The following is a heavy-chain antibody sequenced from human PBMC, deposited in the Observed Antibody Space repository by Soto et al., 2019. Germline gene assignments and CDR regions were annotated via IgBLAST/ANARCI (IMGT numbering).Heavy chain of an antibody. J-gene: IGHJ4*02. D-gene: IGHD6-6*01. V-gene: IGHV3-30-3*01. CDR2: ISYDGSNK. CDR1: GFTFSSYA. Sequence: GGSLRLSCAASGFTFSSYAMHWVRQAPGKGLEWVAVISYDGSNKYYADSVKGRFTISRDNSKNTLYLQMNSLRAEDTAVYYCARDQHPSIAARGLFDYWGQGTLVTVSS. CDR3: ARDQHPSIAARGLFDY.